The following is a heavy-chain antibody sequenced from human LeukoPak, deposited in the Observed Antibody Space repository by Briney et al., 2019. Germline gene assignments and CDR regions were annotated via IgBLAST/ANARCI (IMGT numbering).Heavy chain of an antibody. D-gene: IGHD2-2*01. CDR3: ARDYVAPAAKAYNWFDP. CDR2: IYTSGST. Sequence: SSETLSLTCTVSGGSISSYYWSWIRQPAGKGLEWIGRIYTSGSTNYNPSLKSRVTMSVDTSKNQFSLKLSSVTAADTAVYYCARDYVAPAAKAYNWFDPWGQGTLVTVSS. V-gene: IGHV4-4*07. J-gene: IGHJ5*02. CDR1: GGSISSYY.